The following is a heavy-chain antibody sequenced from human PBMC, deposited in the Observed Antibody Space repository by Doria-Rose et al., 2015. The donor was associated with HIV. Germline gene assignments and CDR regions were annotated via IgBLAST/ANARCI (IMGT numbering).Heavy chain of an antibody. CDR2: IFSDDER. CDR1: GVSLSSPGMG. J-gene: IGHJ4*02. D-gene: IGHD6-13*01. Sequence: ESGPVLVKPTETLTLTCTVSGVSLSSPGMGVSWIRQPPGKALEWPANIFSDDERSYKTSLKSRLTISRGTSKGQVVLTMTDMDPVDTATYYCARIKSSRWYHKYYFDFWGQGTLVTVSA. V-gene: IGHV2-26*01. CDR3: ARIKSSRWYHKYYFDF.